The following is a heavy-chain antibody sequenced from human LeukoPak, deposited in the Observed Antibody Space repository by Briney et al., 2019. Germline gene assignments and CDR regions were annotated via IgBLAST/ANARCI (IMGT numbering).Heavy chain of an antibody. CDR2: IIPILGIA. J-gene: IGHJ6*02. CDR3: ARDLTYQPSYYGMDV. CDR1: GGTFSSYA. D-gene: IGHD3-9*01. Sequence: SVKVSCKASGGTFSSYAISWVRQAPGQGLEWMGRIIPILGIANYAQKFQGRVTITADKSTSPAYMELSSLRSEDTAVYYCARDLTYQPSYYGMDVWGQGTTVTVSS. V-gene: IGHV1-69*04.